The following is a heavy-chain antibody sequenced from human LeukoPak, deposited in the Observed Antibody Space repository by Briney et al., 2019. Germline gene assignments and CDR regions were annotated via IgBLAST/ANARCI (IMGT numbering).Heavy chain of an antibody. CDR3: ARDVLMYYYDSSGTETFDY. V-gene: IGHV1-2*02. J-gene: IGHJ4*02. D-gene: IGHD3-22*01. CDR1: GYTFTGYY. Sequence: GASVKVSCKASGYTFTGYYMHWVRQAPGQGLEWMGWINPNSGGTNYAQKFQGRVTMTRDTSISTAYMELSRLRSDDTAVYYCARDVLMYYYDSSGTETFDYWGQGTLVTVSS. CDR2: INPNSGGT.